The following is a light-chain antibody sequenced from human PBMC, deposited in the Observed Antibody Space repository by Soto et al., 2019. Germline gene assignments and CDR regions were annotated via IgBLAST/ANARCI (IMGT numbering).Light chain of an antibody. CDR2: DVS. CDR1: SSDVGGYHY. CDR3: CSYASFRYV. Sequence: QSALTQPRSVSGSPGQSVTISCTGSSSDVGGYHYVSWYQHHPGKAPKLLIFDVSFRPSGIPDRFSGSKSGNTASLTISGLQAEDAADYYCCSYASFRYVF. J-gene: IGLJ1*01. V-gene: IGLV2-11*01.